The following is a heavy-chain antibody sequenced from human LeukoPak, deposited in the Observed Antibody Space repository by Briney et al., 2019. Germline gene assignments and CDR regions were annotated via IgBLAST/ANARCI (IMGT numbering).Heavy chain of an antibody. CDR2: IYSGGST. Sequence: PGGSLRLSSAASGFTVSSNYMSWVRQAPGKGLEWVSVIYSGGSTYYADSVKGRFTISRDNSKNTLYLQMNSMRAEDTAVYYCACYLRFLGHDAFDIWGQGTMVTVSS. CDR1: GFTVSSNY. CDR3: ACYLRFLGHDAFDI. D-gene: IGHD3-3*01. J-gene: IGHJ3*02. V-gene: IGHV3-66*02.